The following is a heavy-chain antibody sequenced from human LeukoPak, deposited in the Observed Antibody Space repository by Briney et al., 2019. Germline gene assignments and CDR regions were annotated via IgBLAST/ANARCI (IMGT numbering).Heavy chain of an antibody. CDR3: ARGLLVQEYYFDY. Sequence: PGGSLRLSCAASGFTFSSYWMSWVRQAPGKGLEWVADIKQDGSEKYYVDSVKGRFTISRDNAKNSLYLQMNSLRAEDTAVYYYARGLLVQEYYFDYWGQGTLVTVSS. CDR1: GFTFSSYW. V-gene: IGHV3-7*01. J-gene: IGHJ4*02. D-gene: IGHD6-6*01. CDR2: IKQDGSEK.